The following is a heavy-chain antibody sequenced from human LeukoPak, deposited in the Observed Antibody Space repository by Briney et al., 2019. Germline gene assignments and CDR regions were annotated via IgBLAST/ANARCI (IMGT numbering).Heavy chain of an antibody. J-gene: IGHJ4*02. CDR1: GGSITSYY. V-gene: IGHV4-4*07. D-gene: IGHD3-3*01. CDR3: AREYDPSTRYFDY. Sequence: SETLSLTCNVSGGSITSYYWSWVRQLAGKGLEWIGRISSSGSTNYNPSLKSRVALSIDTSKNQFSLKLTSVSAADTAVYYRAREYDPSTRYFDYWGLGTLVAVSS. CDR2: ISSSGST.